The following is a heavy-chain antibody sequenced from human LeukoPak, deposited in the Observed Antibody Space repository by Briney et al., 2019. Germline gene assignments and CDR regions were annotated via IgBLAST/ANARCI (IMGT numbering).Heavy chain of an antibody. J-gene: IGHJ4*02. Sequence: PGGSLRLSCAPSGFTFSSYSMHWVRQAPGKGLEWVAFISYDGSNKYYAGSVKGRFTISRDNSKNTLYLQMNSLRAEDTAVYYCARTGLTYLTTVTTWFDYWGQGTLVTVSS. V-gene: IGHV3-30*04. CDR2: ISYDGSNK. CDR1: GFTFSSYS. CDR3: ARTGLTYLTTVTTWFDY. D-gene: IGHD4-17*01.